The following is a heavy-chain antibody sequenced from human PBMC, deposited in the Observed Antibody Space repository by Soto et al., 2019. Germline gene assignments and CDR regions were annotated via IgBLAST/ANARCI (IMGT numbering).Heavy chain of an antibody. CDR2: ISAYNGNT. Sequence: XSVKFSCNASGYTFTGYGISWVRQAPGQGLEWMGWISAYNGNTNYAQKLQGRVTMTTDTSTSTAYMELRSLRSDDTAVYYCARERGYSYGYIYYGMDVWGQGATVTVSS. D-gene: IGHD5-18*01. V-gene: IGHV1-18*04. CDR1: GYTFTGYG. J-gene: IGHJ6*02. CDR3: ARERGYSYGYIYYGMDV.